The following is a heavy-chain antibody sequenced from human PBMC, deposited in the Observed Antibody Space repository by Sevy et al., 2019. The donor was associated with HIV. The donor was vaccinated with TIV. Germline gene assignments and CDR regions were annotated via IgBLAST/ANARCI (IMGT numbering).Heavy chain of an antibody. CDR2: MHYGGNT. CDR3: VRDHHLRGRHWFDS. Sequence: SETLSLTCTASGGSLISPTLYWGWVRQPPGERLEWIAAMHYGGNTYYNPSLKGRVAMSVDTSKNQFSLNLTSVTAADAAVYHCVRDHHLRGRHWFDSWGQGALVTVS. V-gene: IGHV4-39*02. D-gene: IGHD3-16*01. CDR1: GGSLISPTLY. J-gene: IGHJ5*01.